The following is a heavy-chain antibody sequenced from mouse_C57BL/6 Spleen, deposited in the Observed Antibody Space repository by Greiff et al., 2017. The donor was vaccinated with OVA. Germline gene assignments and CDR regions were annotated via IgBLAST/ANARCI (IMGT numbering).Heavy chain of an antibody. Sequence: EVMLVESGGGLVKPGGSLKLSCAASGFTFSSYAMSWVRQTPEKRLEWVATISDGGSYTYYPDNVKGRFTISRDNAKNNLYLQMSHLKSEDTAMYYCARLYDGYSWFAYWGQGTLVTVSA. D-gene: IGHD2-3*01. CDR1: GFTFSSYA. CDR2: ISDGGSYT. V-gene: IGHV5-4*03. J-gene: IGHJ3*01. CDR3: ARLYDGYSWFAY.